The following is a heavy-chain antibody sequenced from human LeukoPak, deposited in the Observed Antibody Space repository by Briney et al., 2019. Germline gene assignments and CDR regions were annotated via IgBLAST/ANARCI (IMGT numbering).Heavy chain of an antibody. V-gene: IGHV3-23*01. D-gene: IGHD3-9*01. J-gene: IGHJ4*02. CDR2: ISGSGGST. CDR1: GFTFSSYA. Sequence: GGSLRLSCAVSGFTFSSYAMSWVRQAPGKGLEWVSGISGSGGSTYYADSVKGRFTISRDNSKNTLYLQMNSLRAEDTAVYYCAREISPYYDILTGGSDYWGQGTLVTVSS. CDR3: AREISPYYDILTGGSDY.